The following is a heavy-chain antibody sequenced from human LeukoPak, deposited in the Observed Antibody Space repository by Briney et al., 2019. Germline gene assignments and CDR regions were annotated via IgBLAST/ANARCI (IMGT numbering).Heavy chain of an antibody. CDR1: GFTFSSYA. D-gene: IGHD2-15*01. J-gene: IGHJ6*02. V-gene: IGHV3-30-3*01. CDR3: ARSIRGGVVVATAIKKYYYGMDV. Sequence: GGSLRLSCAASGFTFSSYAMHWVRQAPGKGLEWVAVISYDGSNKYYADSVKGRFTISRDNSKNTLYLQMNSLRAEDTAVYYCARSIRGGVVVATAIKKYYYGMDVWGQGTTVTVSS. CDR2: ISYDGSNK.